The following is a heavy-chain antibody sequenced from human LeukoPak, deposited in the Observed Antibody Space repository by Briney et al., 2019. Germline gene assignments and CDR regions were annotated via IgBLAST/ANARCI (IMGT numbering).Heavy chain of an antibody. CDR2: IYTSGST. Sequence: PSETLSLTCTVSGGSISSYYWSWIRQPAGKGLEWIGRIYTSGSTNYNPSLKSRVTMSVDTSKNQFSLKLSSVTAADTAVYYCARDGASENYYDSSGYYYYAYWGQGTLVTVSS. CDR1: GGSISSYY. V-gene: IGHV4-4*07. J-gene: IGHJ4*02. D-gene: IGHD3-22*01. CDR3: ARDGASENYYDSSGYYYYAY.